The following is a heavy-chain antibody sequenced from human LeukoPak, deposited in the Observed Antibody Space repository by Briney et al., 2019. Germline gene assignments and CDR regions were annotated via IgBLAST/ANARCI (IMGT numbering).Heavy chain of an antibody. CDR2: ISYDGSNK. V-gene: IGHV3-30*18. CDR1: GFTFSSYW. D-gene: IGHD4-17*01. Sequence: GGSLRLSCAASGFTFSSYWMTWVRQAPGKGLEWVAVISYDGSNKYYADSVKGRFTISRDNSKNTLYLQMNSLRAEDTAVYYCAKGYGADYFDYWGQGTLVTVSS. J-gene: IGHJ4*02. CDR3: AKGYGADYFDY.